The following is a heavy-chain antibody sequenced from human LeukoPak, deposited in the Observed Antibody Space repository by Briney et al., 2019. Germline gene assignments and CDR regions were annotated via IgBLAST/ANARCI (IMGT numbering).Heavy chain of an antibody. CDR3: VKDGDSSGWYYFDY. J-gene: IGHJ4*02. Sequence: GGSLRLSCAASGFTFSRYGMHWVRQAPGKGLEWVAVISYDGSNKYYADSVKGRFTISRDNSKNTLYLQMNSLRAEDTAVYYRVKDGDSSGWYYFDYWGQGTLVTVSS. D-gene: IGHD6-19*01. CDR1: GFTFSRYG. CDR2: ISYDGSNK. V-gene: IGHV3-30*18.